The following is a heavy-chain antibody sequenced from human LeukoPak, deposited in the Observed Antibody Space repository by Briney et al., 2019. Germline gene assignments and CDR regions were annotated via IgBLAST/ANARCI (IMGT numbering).Heavy chain of an antibody. CDR2: ISYDGSNK. CDR1: GFTFSSYG. V-gene: IGHV3-30*18. CDR3: AKRGYSYGYFY. J-gene: IGHJ4*02. Sequence: GGSLRLSCAASGFTFSSYGMHWVRQAPGKGLEWVAVISYDGSNKYYADSVKGRFTISRDNSKNTLYLQMNSLRAEDTAVYYCAKRGYSYGYFYWGQGTLVTVSS. D-gene: IGHD5-18*01.